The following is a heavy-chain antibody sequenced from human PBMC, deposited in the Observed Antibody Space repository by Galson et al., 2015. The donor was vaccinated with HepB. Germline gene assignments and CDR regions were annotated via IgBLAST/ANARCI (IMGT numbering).Heavy chain of an antibody. CDR2: IYWDDDK. D-gene: IGHD3-10*01. Sequence: PALVKPTQTLTLTCTFSGFSLSTSGVGVGWIRQPPGKALEWLALIYWDDDKRYSPSLKSRLTITKDTSKNQVVLTMTNMDPVDTATYYCAHRADEGSGSSYPDWGQGTLVTVSS. CDR1: GFSLSTSGVG. J-gene: IGHJ4*02. CDR3: AHRADEGSGSSYPD. V-gene: IGHV2-5*02.